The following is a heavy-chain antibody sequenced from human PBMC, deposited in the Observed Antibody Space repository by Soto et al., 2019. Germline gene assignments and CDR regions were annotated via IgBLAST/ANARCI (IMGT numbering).Heavy chain of an antibody. V-gene: IGHV1-69*13. D-gene: IGHD6-25*01. Sequence: SVKVSCKASGGTFSSYAISCVRQAPGQGLEWMGGIIPLFGRANYAQKFQGRVTITAAASTSTAYMELSSLRSEDTAVYYCAQTLGLAAAGPGRFDLWGRGTLVTVSS. CDR3: AQTLGLAAAGPGRFDL. CDR2: IIPLFGRA. CDR1: GGTFSSYA. J-gene: IGHJ2*01.